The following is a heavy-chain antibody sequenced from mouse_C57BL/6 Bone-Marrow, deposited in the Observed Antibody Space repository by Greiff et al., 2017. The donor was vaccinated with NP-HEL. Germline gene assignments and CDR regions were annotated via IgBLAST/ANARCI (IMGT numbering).Heavy chain of an antibody. CDR1: GYTFTSYG. CDR3: ARPLGSVDY. Sequence: VKLQESGAELARPGASVKLSCKASGYTFTSYGISWVKQRTGQGLEWIGEIYPRSGNTYYNEKFKGKATLTADKSSSTAYMELRSLTSEDSAVYFCARPLGSVDYWGQGTTLTVSS. V-gene: IGHV1-81*01. D-gene: IGHD4-1*01. CDR2: IYPRSGNT. J-gene: IGHJ2*01.